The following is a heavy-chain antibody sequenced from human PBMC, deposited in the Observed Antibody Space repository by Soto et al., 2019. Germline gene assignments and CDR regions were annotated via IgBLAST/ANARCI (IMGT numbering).Heavy chain of an antibody. D-gene: IGHD3-10*01. CDR2: INAGNGNT. CDR1: GYTFTSYA. J-gene: IGHJ6*01. CDR3: ARDQLRRGDYYYYGMDV. V-gene: IGHV1-3*01. Sequence: ASVKVSCKASGYTFTSYAMHWVRQAPGQRLEWMGWINAGNGNTKYSQKFQGRVTITRDTSASTAYMELSSLRSEDTAVYYCARDQLRRGDYYYYGMDVWGQGTTXSV.